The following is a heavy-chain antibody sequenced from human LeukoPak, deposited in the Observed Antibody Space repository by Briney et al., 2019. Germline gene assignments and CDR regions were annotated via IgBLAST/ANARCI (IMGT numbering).Heavy chain of an antibody. J-gene: IGHJ4*02. V-gene: IGHV4-61*02. CDR3: ARTHSGYLDY. CDR1: GNSISSGDNY. Sequence: PSETLSLTCTVSGNSISSGDNYWSWIRQPAGKGLEWIGRIYTSGSTNYNPSLKSRVTISVDTSKNQFSLKLSSVTAADTAVYYCARTHSGYLDYWGQGTLVTVSS. D-gene: IGHD6-13*01. CDR2: IYTSGST.